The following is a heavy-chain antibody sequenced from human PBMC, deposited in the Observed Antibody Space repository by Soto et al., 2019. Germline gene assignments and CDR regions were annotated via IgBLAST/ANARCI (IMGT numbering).Heavy chain of an antibody. Sequence: ASVKVSCKASGYIFSGYYMNWVRQAPGQGLEWMGWINPSSGATNYAQKFQGRVAMTRDTSISTAYLELSSLKSDDTAVYYCARETRYCTSSSCYPLAWRHFEYWGQGSLVTVSS. J-gene: IGHJ4*02. CDR3: ARETRYCTSSSCYPLAWRHFEY. D-gene: IGHD2-2*01. CDR2: INPSSGAT. V-gene: IGHV1-2*02. CDR1: GYIFSGYY.